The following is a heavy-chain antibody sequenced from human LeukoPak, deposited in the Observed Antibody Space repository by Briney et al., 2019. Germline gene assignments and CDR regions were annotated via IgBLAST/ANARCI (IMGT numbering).Heavy chain of an antibody. D-gene: IGHD1-26*01. CDR1: GFTFDDYA. V-gene: IGHV3-9*01. CDR3: ARIVGATSYYYFDY. J-gene: IGHJ4*02. CDR2: ISWNSGSI. Sequence: GGSLRLSCAASGFTFDDYAMHWVRQAPGKGLEWVSGISWNSGSIGYADSVKGRFTISRDNAKNSLSLQMNSLRAEDTAVYYCARIVGATSYYYFDYWGQGTLVTVSS.